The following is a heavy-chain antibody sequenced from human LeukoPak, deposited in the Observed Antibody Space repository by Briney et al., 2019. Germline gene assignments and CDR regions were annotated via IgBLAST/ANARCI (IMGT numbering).Heavy chain of an antibody. CDR1: GFTFSSYA. D-gene: IGHD6-19*01. CDR2: ISGSGGST. Sequence: GGSLRLYCAASGFTFSSYAMSWVRQAPGKGLEWVSAISGSGGSTYYADSVKGRFTISRDNSKNTLYLQMNSLRAEDTAVYYCAKGGSGWYGSDYWGQGTLVTVSS. CDR3: AKGGSGWYGSDY. V-gene: IGHV3-23*01. J-gene: IGHJ4*02.